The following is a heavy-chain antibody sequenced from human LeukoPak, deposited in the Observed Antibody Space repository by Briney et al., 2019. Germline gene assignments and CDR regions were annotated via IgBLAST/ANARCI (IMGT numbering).Heavy chain of an antibody. CDR3: AKDHHPYCSGGSCYLLDFDY. D-gene: IGHD2-15*01. Sequence: GGSLRLSCAASGFTFSSYAMHWVRQAPGKGLEWVAVISYDGSNKYYADSVKGRFTISRDNSKNTLYLQMNSLRAEDTAVYYCAKDHHPYCSGGSCYLLDFDYWGQGTLVTVSS. CDR2: ISYDGSNK. J-gene: IGHJ4*02. V-gene: IGHV3-30*04. CDR1: GFTFSSYA.